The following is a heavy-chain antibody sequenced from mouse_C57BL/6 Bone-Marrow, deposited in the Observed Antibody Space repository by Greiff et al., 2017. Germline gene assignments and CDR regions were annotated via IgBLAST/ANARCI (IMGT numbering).Heavy chain of an antibody. J-gene: IGHJ2*01. CDR3: ARNPYYGSVYFDY. Sequence: QVQLKQSGPGLVAPSQSLSITCTVSGFSLTSYAISWVRHPPGKGLEWLGVIWTGGGTNYNSALKSRLSISKDNSKSQVFLKMNSLQTDDTARYYCARNPYYGSVYFDYWGQGTTLTVSS. CDR2: IWTGGGT. CDR1: GFSLTSYA. D-gene: IGHD1-1*01. V-gene: IGHV2-9-1*01.